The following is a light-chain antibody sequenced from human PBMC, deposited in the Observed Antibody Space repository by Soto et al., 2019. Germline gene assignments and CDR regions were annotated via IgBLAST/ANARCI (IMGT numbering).Light chain of an antibody. CDR1: SSDVGTYNL. J-gene: IGLJ1*01. CDR2: KDS. V-gene: IGLV2-23*01. CDR3: CSYASGDTYV. Sequence: QSVLTQPASVSGSPGQSITISCTGTSSDVGTYNLVSWFQHHPGKAPKLMIFKDSERPSGVSSRFSGCTSGNAASLTISGLQAEEDAYYYCCSYASGDTYVFGTGTKLTVL.